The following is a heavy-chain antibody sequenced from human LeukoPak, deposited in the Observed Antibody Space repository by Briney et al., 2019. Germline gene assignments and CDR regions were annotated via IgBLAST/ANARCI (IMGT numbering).Heavy chain of an antibody. Sequence: PSETLSLTCTVSGGSISSGDYYWSWIRQPPGKGLEWIGYTYYGGSTYYNPSLKSRVTISVDTSKNQFSLKLSSVTAAGTAVYYCARDGRKKDTAIYWGQGTLVTVSS. D-gene: IGHD5-18*01. J-gene: IGHJ4*02. V-gene: IGHV4-30-4*01. CDR2: TYYGGST. CDR1: GGSISSGDYY. CDR3: ARDGRKKDTAIY.